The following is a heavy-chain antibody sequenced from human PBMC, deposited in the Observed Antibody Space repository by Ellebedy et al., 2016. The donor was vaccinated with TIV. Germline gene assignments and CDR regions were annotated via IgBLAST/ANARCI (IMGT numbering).Heavy chain of an antibody. V-gene: IGHV4-59*01. CDR2: IYYSGSA. D-gene: IGHD3/OR15-3a*01. J-gene: IGHJ4*02. CDR1: GDPISNYY. Sequence: SETLSLTCTFSGDPISNYYWSWIRQPPGKGLEWIGYIYYSGSANYNPSLKSRVTISLDTPRKQLSLRLTSVTAADAAVYYCASGLNHYFFDYWGQGTLVTVSS. CDR3: ASGLNHYFFDY.